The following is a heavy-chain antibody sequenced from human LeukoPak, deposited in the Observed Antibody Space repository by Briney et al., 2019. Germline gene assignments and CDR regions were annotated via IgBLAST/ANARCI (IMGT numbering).Heavy chain of an antibody. CDR1: GFTFSSYW. CDR3: ARGGFVPAAPRAHDAFDI. V-gene: IGHV3-7*04. Sequence: GGSLRLSCAASGFTFSSYWMSWVRQAPGKGLEWVANIKQDGSEKYYVDSVKGRFTISRDNAKNSLYLQMNSLRAEDTAVYYCARGGFVPAAPRAHDAFDIWGQGTMVTVSS. CDR2: IKQDGSEK. D-gene: IGHD2-2*01. J-gene: IGHJ3*02.